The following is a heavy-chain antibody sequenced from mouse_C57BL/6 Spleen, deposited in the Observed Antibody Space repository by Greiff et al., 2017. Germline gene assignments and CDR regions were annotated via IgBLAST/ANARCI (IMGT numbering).Heavy chain of an antibody. D-gene: IGHD1-1*01. CDR2: IYPGDGDT. CDR3: ARGGDYYYGSNYAMDY. CDR1: GYAFSSSW. J-gene: IGHJ4*01. Sequence: VQLQQSGPELVKPGASVKISCKASGYAFSSSWMNWVKQRPGKGLEWIGRIYPGDGDTNYNGKFKGKATLTADKSSSTAYMQLSSLTSEDSAVYFCARGGDYYYGSNYAMDYWGQGTSVTVSA. V-gene: IGHV1-82*01.